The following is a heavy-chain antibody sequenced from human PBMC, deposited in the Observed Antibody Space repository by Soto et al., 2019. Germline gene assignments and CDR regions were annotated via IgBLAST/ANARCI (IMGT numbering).Heavy chain of an antibody. J-gene: IGHJ3*02. CDR1: GGTFSSYA. D-gene: IGHD5-18*01. Sequence: GASVKVSCKASGGTFSSYAISWVRQAPGQGLEWMGGIIPIFGTANYAQKFQGRVTITADESTSTAYMELSSLRSEDTAVYYCARPTWIQLWDDAFDIWGQGTMVTVSS. V-gene: IGHV1-69*13. CDR2: IIPIFGTA. CDR3: ARPTWIQLWDDAFDI.